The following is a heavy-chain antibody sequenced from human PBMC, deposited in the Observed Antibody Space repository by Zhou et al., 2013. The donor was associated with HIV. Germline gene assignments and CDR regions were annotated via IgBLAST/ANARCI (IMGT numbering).Heavy chain of an antibody. CDR2: IIPILGIA. CDR1: GGTFSSYA. V-gene: IGHV1-69*04. CDR3: ARHNFHDYRFDP. J-gene: IGHJ5*02. D-gene: IGHD4-17*01. Sequence: QVRLVQSGAEVKKPGSSVKVSCKASGGTFSSYAISWVRQAPGQGLEWMGRIIPILGIANYAQKFQGRVTITADKSTSTAYMELSSLRSEDTAVYYCARHNFHDYRFDPWGQGTLVTVSS.